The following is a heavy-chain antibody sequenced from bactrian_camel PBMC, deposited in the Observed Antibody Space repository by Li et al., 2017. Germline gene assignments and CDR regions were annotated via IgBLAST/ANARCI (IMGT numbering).Heavy chain of an antibody. CDR3: AADFCFGVPVSEWAVKYRIDH. CDR1: EGTYNSVY. V-gene: IGHV3S54*01. CDR2: MSTGGFST. D-gene: IGHD3*01. Sequence: HVQLVESGGGSVQAGGSLRLSCTAPEGTYNSVYLAWFRQAPGKEREGVAAMSTGGFSTYYADSVKGRFTISRDDAKATLYLQLNSLETEDTAMYYCAADFCFGVPVSEWAVKYRIDHWGQGTQVTVS. J-gene: IGHJ4*01.